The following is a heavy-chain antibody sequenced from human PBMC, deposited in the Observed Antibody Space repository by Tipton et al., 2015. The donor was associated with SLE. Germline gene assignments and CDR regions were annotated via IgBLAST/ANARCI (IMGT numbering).Heavy chain of an antibody. CDR1: GGSISSGYYF. D-gene: IGHD3-16*02. Sequence: LRLSCTVSGGSISSGYYFWSWVRQPAGRGLEWFGRIFSSGDTNYNPSLKSRVTISLDTSKNQVSLRRTSLTAADTAVYYCARHVLSLTASYFDVWGRGTLVSVSS. CDR2: IFSSGDT. J-gene: IGHJ2*01. CDR3: ARHVLSLTASYFDV. V-gene: IGHV4-61*02.